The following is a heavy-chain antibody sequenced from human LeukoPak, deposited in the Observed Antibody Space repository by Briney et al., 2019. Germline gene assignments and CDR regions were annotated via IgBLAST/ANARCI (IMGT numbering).Heavy chain of an antibody. CDR3: ARGRIYYDSSGYYKFDP. Sequence: ASVKVSCKASGYTFTSYDFNWVRQATGQGLEWMGWMNPNSGNTGYAQKFQGRVTMTRNTSISTAYMELSSLRSEDTAVYYCARGRIYYDSSGYYKFDPWGQGTLVTVSS. V-gene: IGHV1-8*01. CDR2: MNPNSGNT. J-gene: IGHJ5*02. CDR1: GYTFTSYD. D-gene: IGHD3-22*01.